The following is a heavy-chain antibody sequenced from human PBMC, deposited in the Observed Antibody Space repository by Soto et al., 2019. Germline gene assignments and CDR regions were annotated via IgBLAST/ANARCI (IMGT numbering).Heavy chain of an antibody. CDR3: AKDRHYYDSSGYYLFDY. CDR1: GFTFSSYA. J-gene: IGHJ4*02. Sequence: GGSLRLSCAASGFTFSSYAMSWVRQAPGKGLEWVSAISGSGGSTYYADSVKGRFTISRDNSKNTLYLQMNSLRAEDTAVYYCAKDRHYYDSSGYYLFDYWGQGTLVTVSS. D-gene: IGHD3-22*01. CDR2: ISGSGGST. V-gene: IGHV3-23*01.